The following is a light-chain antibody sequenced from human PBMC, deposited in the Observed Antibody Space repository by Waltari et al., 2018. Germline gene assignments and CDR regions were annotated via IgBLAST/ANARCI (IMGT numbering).Light chain of an antibody. CDR1: NIGSKS. J-gene: IGLJ1*01. V-gene: IGLV3-21*03. CDR2: DDS. Sequence: SYVLTQPPSVSVAPGKPARITCGGNNIGSKSVHWYQQKPGQAPVLVVYDDSDRPSGNPERFSGSNAGNTATLTISRVEAGDEADYYCQVWDSSSDHPKVFGTGTKVTVL. CDR3: QVWDSSSDHPKV.